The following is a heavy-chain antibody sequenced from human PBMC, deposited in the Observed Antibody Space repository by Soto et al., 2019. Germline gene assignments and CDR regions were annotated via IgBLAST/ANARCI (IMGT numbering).Heavy chain of an antibody. D-gene: IGHD3-3*01. J-gene: IGHJ4*02. Sequence: PGGSLRLSCSASGFTFGSYAFHWVRPASGKGLEYVSAINHNGVSRYYADSVKGRFTISRDNAKNSLYLEMNSLRDEDTAVYYCASHYDMWSGYLSPVDYWGQGTLVTVSS. CDR1: GFTFGSYA. CDR2: INHNGVSR. V-gene: IGHV3-64*04. CDR3: ASHYDMWSGYLSPVDY.